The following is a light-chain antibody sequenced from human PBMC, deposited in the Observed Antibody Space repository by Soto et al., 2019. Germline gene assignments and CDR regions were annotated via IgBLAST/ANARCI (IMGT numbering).Light chain of an antibody. V-gene: IGKV3-20*01. J-gene: IGKJ1*01. CDR3: QQYVRAPWT. CDR1: QSVSRSY. Sequence: EIVLTQSPGTLSLSPGEGATLSCRDIQSVSRSYLAWHQQKPGQAPRLLISGASSRATGIPDMFSGSGSGTYLALTIGRLEPEDLAVYYCQQYVRAPWTFGQGTKVEI. CDR2: GAS.